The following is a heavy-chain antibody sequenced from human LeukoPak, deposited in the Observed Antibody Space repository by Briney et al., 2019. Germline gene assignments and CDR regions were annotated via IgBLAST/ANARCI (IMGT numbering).Heavy chain of an antibody. CDR2: IYYSGST. Sequence: PSETLFLTCTASGGSISSSSYYWGWIRQPPGKGLEWIGSIYYSGSTYYNPSLKSRVTISVDTYTNQSPLQLGSVTAADTAVYYCAREDYGAYGLDYWGQGTLVTVSS. CDR3: AREDYGAYGLDY. J-gene: IGHJ4*02. V-gene: IGHV4-39*06. CDR1: GGSISSSSYY. D-gene: IGHD4-17*01.